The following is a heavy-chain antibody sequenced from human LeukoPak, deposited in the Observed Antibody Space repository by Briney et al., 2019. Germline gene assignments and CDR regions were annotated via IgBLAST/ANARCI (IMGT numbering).Heavy chain of an antibody. CDR1: GYSFTTSW. V-gene: IGHV5-51*01. J-gene: IGHJ3*02. Sequence: GESLKISCKASGYSFTTSWIVWVRQMPGKGLEWMGIIYPADSDTRYSPSFQGQVTISADKSISTAYLQWSSLKASDTAMYYCARHPGHLGVGFDIWGQGTMVTVSS. CDR3: ARHPGHLGVGFDI. CDR2: IYPADSDT.